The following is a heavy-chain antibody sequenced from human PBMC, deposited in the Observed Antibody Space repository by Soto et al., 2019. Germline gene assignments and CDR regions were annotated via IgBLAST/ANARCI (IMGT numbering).Heavy chain of an antibody. J-gene: IGHJ4*02. Sequence: GASVKVSCKTSGFTFSSSAVHWVRQARGHRLQWIGWIDVGSADANYAQMLQERVTITRDMSTSTAYMELSSLRSEDTAVYHCARSVAIPVAPDYWAREPWSPSPQ. CDR2: IDVGSADA. CDR1: GFTFSSSA. D-gene: IGHD2-2*01. V-gene: IGHV1-58*01. CDR3: ARSVAIPVAPDY.